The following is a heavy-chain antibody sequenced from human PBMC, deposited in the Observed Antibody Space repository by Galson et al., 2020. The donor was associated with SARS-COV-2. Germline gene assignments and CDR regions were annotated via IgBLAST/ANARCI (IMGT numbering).Heavy chain of an antibody. D-gene: IGHD2-21*02. V-gene: IGHV1-2*06. Sequence: ASVKVSCKASGYTFIGQYMHWVRQAPGQGLEWMGRINLNTGGTIYAQTFQGRVTMTRDTSITTAYMELSSLRSDDTAVYYCSRESCSGSDCSNFDYWGQGTLVTVSS. CDR2: INLNTGGT. CDR3: SRESCSGSDCSNFDY. CDR1: GYTFIGQY. J-gene: IGHJ4*02.